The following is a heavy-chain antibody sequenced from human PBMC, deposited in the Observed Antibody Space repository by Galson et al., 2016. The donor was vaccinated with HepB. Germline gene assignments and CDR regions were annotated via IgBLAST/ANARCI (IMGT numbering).Heavy chain of an antibody. Sequence: SLRLSCAASGFTFSSYGMHWVRQAPGKGLEWVAVISYDGSNKYYADSVKGRFTISRDNSKNTLYLQMNDVRTEDTAVYFCARGRVSSFNTYWYFDLWGHGTLVTVSS. D-gene: IGHD6-13*01. CDR3: ARGRVSSFNTYWYFDL. J-gene: IGHJ2*01. CDR1: GFTFSSYG. CDR2: ISYDGSNK. V-gene: IGHV3-30*03.